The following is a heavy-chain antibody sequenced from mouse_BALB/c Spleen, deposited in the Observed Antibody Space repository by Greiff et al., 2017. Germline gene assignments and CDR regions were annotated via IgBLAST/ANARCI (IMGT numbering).Heavy chain of an antibody. CDR3: TREDYGTWFAY. CDR2: INPSNGGT. V-gene: IGHV1S81*02. CDR1: GYTFTSYY. Sequence: QVQLKESGAELVKPGASVKLSCKASGYTFTSYYMYWVKQRPGQGLEWIGEINPSNGGTNFNEKFKSKATLTVDKSSSTAYMQLSSLTSEDSAVYYCTREDYGTWFAYWGQGTLVTVSA. J-gene: IGHJ3*01. D-gene: IGHD2-4*01.